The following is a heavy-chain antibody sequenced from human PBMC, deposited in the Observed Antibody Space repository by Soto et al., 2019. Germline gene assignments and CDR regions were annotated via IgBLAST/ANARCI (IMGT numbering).Heavy chain of an antibody. J-gene: IGHJ6*02. CDR2: ISGSGGST. CDR3: AKVCYDFWSGYYTGYYYYYGMDV. CDR1: GFTFSSYA. Sequence: GGSLRLSCAASGFTFSSYAMSWVRQAPGKGLEWVSAISGSGGSTYYADSVKGRFTISRDNSKNTLYLQMNSLRAEDTAVYYCAKVCYDFWSGYYTGYYYYYGMDVWGQGTTVTVSS. D-gene: IGHD3-3*01. V-gene: IGHV3-23*01.